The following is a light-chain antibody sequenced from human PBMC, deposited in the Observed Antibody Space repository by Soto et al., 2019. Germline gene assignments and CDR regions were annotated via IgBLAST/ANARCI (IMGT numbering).Light chain of an antibody. CDR3: QHYDHLPLT. V-gene: IGKV1-33*01. Sequence: DIQMTQSPSSLSASVGDRVTITCQASQDISNYLNWYQQKPGKAPKLLVYGASSLETGVPSRFRGSGSGTDFTFTISSLQPEDIATYYCQHYDHLPLTFRGGTKVEIK. CDR1: QDISNY. CDR2: GAS. J-gene: IGKJ4*01.